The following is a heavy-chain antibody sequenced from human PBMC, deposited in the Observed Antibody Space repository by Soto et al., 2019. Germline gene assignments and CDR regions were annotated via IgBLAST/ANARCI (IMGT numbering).Heavy chain of an antibody. D-gene: IGHD5-12*01. CDR3: ARDRVDACGSDVDY. J-gene: IGHJ4*02. CDR2: INTGSGYA. CDR1: GYTYSNYA. V-gene: IGHV1-18*01. Sequence: ASVKVSCKTSGYTYSNYAISWVRQAPGQGLGWMGWINTGSGYANYAHDRVTMTKDASTYTAYLEVTSLGSDDTAIYYCARDRVDACGSDVDYWGQGTLVTVSS.